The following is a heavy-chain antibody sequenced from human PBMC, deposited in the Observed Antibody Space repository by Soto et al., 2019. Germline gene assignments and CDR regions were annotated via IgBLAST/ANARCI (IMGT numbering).Heavy chain of an antibody. CDR1: GYTFTSYG. Sequence: ASVKVSCKASGYTFTSYGISWVRQAPGQGLEWMGRINASSGNTNYAQKLQGRVTMTRDTSTSTVYMELSSLRSDDTAVYYCARESNYGSGRAMDVWGKGTTGNVSS. J-gene: IGHJ6*03. CDR2: INASSGNT. CDR3: ARESNYGSGRAMDV. D-gene: IGHD3-10*01. V-gene: IGHV1-18*01.